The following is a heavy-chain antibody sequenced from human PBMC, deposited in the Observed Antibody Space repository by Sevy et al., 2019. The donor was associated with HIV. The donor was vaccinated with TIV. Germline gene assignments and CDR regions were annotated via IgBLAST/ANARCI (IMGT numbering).Heavy chain of an antibody. CDR3: ARGRIVGASYYFDY. Sequence: GGSLRLSCAASGFTFSSYGMYWVRQAPGKGLEWVAVIWYDGSNKYYADSVKGRFTISRDNSKNTLYLQMNSLRAEDTAVYYCARGRIVGASYYFDYWGQGTLVTVSS. V-gene: IGHV3-33*01. CDR1: GFTFSSYG. J-gene: IGHJ4*02. CDR2: IWYDGSNK. D-gene: IGHD1-26*01.